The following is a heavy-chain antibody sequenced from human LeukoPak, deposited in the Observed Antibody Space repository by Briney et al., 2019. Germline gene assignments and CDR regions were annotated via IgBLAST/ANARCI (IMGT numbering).Heavy chain of an antibody. CDR3: ARESRRGDYYDSSGSYDY. CDR2: INPSGGST. Sequence: ASVKVSCKASGGTFSSYAISWVRQAPGQGLEWMGIINPSGGSTSYAQKFQGRVTMTRDTSTSTVYMELSSLRSEDTAVYYCARESRRGDYYDSSGSYDYWGQGTLVTVSS. V-gene: IGHV1-46*01. D-gene: IGHD3-22*01. J-gene: IGHJ4*02. CDR1: GGTFSSYA.